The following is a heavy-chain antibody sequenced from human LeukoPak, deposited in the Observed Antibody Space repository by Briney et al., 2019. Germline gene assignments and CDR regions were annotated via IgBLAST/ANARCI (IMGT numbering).Heavy chain of an antibody. V-gene: IGHV4-39*07. J-gene: IGHJ4*02. CDR2: IYYSGST. Sequence: SETLSLTCTVSGGSISSSSYYWGWIRQPPGKGLEWIGSIYYSGSTYYNPSLKSRVTISVDTSKNQFSLRLSSVTAADTAVYYCARIGGWYSSSTGYFDYWGQGTLVTVSS. CDR1: GGSISSSSYY. CDR3: ARIGGWYSSSTGYFDY. D-gene: IGHD6-6*01.